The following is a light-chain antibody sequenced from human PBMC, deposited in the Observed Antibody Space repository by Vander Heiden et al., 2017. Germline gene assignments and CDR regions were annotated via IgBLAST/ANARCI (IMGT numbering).Light chain of an antibody. CDR3: ASWDDSLDGHYV. CDR2: SNN. CDR1: SSNIGSNT. V-gene: IGLV1-44*01. J-gene: IGLJ1*01. Sequence: PGQRVTISCSGSSSNIGSNTVHWYQQLPGTAPKLLIHSNNQRPSGVPDRFSGSKSGTSASLAISGLQSEDEADYYCASWDDSLDGHYVFGTGTKVTVL.